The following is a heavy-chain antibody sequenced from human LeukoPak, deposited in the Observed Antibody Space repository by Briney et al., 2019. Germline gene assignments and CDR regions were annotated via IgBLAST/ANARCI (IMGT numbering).Heavy chain of an antibody. CDR1: GGSISSYY. Sequence: SETLSLTCTVSGGSISSYYWSWIRQPPGKGLEWIGYIYYSGSTNYNPSLKSRVTISVDTSKNQFSLKLSSVTAADTAVYYCARGFGYYYDSSGYSPEVYYYYGMDVWGQGTTVTVSS. V-gene: IGHV4-59*12. D-gene: IGHD3-22*01. CDR3: ARGFGYYYDSSGYSPEVYYYYGMDV. CDR2: IYYSGST. J-gene: IGHJ6*02.